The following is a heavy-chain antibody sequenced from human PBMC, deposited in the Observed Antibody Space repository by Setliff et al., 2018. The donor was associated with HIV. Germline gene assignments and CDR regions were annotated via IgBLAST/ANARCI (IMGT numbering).Heavy chain of an antibody. CDR1: GASISSYY. CDR2: IHYTGNT. Sequence: SETLSLTCTVSGASISSYYWSWIRQPPGKGLEWIGFIHYTGNTDYNPSLKSRVTMSTDTSKNQLSLKLNSMTAADTAVYYCARHWNYDTGLDPFDIWGQGTMVTVS. D-gene: IGHD3-22*01. J-gene: IGHJ3*02. V-gene: IGHV4-59*08. CDR3: ARHWNYDTGLDPFDI.